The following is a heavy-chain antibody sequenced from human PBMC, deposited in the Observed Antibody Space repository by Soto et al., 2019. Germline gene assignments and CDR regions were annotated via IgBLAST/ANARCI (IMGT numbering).Heavy chain of an antibody. CDR1: GGSFSGYY. CDR3: ARIAAAGAPTYYFDY. Sequence: SETLSLTCAVYGGSFSGYYWSWIRQPPGKGLEWIGEINHSGSTNYNPSLKSRVTISVDTSKNQFSLKLSSVTAADTAVYYCARIAAAGAPTYYFDYWGQGTLVTVSS. D-gene: IGHD6-13*01. V-gene: IGHV4-34*01. J-gene: IGHJ4*02. CDR2: INHSGST.